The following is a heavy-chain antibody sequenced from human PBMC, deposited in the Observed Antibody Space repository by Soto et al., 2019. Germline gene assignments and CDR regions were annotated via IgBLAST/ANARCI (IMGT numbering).Heavy chain of an antibody. Sequence: PSETLSLTCAVSGGSVSSGDYYRSWVRQPPGKGLEWIGYISYSGSTSYNPSLKSRLIMSVDTSKNQFSLKLSSVTAAGTAIYYCARRANCGADCYSVYFDYWGQGSLVTVSS. V-gene: IGHV4-30-4*01. CDR3: ARRANCGADCYSVYFDY. D-gene: IGHD2-21*02. J-gene: IGHJ4*02. CDR1: GGSVSSGDYY. CDR2: ISYSGST.